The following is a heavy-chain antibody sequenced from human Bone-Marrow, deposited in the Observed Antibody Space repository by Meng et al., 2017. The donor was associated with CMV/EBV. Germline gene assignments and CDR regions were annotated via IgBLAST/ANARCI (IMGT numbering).Heavy chain of an antibody. CDR2: IYYSGST. D-gene: IGHD2-2*01. Sequence: SETLSLTCTVSGGSISSYYWSWIRQPPGKGLEWIGYIYYSGSTNYNPSLKSRVTISVDTSKNQFSLKLSSVTAADTAVYYCARCNTSCSATLYYYYGMDVWGQGTTVTVSS. CDR1: GGSISSYY. J-gene: IGHJ6*02. V-gene: IGHV4-59*01. CDR3: ARCNTSCSATLYYYYGMDV.